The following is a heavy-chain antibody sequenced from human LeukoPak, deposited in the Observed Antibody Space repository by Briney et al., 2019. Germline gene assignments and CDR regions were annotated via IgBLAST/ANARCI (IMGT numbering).Heavy chain of an antibody. CDR2: ISGSGGST. CDR3: AKDTVTMGKLEYYFDY. V-gene: IGHV3-23*01. CDR1: GFTFSSYA. D-gene: IGHD4-17*01. Sequence: GGSLRRSCAASGFTFSSYAMSWVRQAPGKGLEWVSAISGSGGSTYYADSVKGRFIISRDNSKNTLYLQMNSLRAEDTAVYYCAKDTVTMGKLEYYFDYWGQGTLVTVSS. J-gene: IGHJ4*02.